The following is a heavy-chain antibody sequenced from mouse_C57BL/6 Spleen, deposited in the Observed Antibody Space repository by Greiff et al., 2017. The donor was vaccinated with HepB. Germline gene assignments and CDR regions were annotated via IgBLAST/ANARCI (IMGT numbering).Heavy chain of an antibody. CDR3: AFYYDYDEGDYYAMDY. Sequence: QLQESGAELVKPGASVKLSCTASGFNIKDYYMHWVKQRTEQGLEWIGRIDPEDGETKYAPKFQGKATITADTSSNTAYLQLSSLTSEDTAVYYCAFYYDYDEGDYYAMDYWGQGTSVTVSS. CDR2: IDPEDGET. V-gene: IGHV14-2*01. D-gene: IGHD2-4*01. CDR1: GFNIKDYY. J-gene: IGHJ4*01.